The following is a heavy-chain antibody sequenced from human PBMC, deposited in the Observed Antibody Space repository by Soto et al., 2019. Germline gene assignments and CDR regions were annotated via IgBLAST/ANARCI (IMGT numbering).Heavy chain of an antibody. V-gene: IGHV3-30-3*01. CDR1: GFTFSSYA. J-gene: IGHJ6*02. CDR3: ARDRPAQWLLPTYYYYYYGMDV. CDR2: ISYDGSNK. Sequence: GGSLRLSCAASGFTFSSYAMHWVRQAPGKGLEWVAVISYDGSNKYYADSVKGRFTISRDNSKNTLYLQMNSLRAEDTAVYYCARDRPAQWLLPTYYYYYYGMDVWGQGTTVTVSS. D-gene: IGHD3-22*01.